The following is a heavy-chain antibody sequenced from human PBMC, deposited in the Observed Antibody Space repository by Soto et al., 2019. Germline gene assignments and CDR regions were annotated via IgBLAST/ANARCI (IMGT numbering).Heavy chain of an antibody. V-gene: IGHV3-21*01. Sequence: EVQLVESGGGLVKPGGSLRLSCAASGFTFSSYTMKWVRQAPGKGLEWVASISSSYYIKYADSVKGRFTISRDNAKNSLYLQMNSLRAEDTAVYYCARGDVVVLTATSNFDYWCQGTLVTVSS. CDR2: ISSSYYI. CDR1: GFTFSSYT. CDR3: ARGDVVVLTATSNFDY. D-gene: IGHD2-21*02. J-gene: IGHJ4*02.